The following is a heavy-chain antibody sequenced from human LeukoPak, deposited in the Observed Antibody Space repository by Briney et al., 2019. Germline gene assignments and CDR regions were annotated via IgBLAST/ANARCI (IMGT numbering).Heavy chain of an antibody. D-gene: IGHD3-22*01. Sequence: SETLSLTCTVSGVSISGNDDYWGWLRQPPGKGLEWIGYIHNTGSTYYNPSLKSRVTISVDTSKNQFSLKLSSVTAAETAVYYCARDPYYYDGSGPVLDAFDIWGQGTMVTVSS. V-gene: IGHV4-30-4*02. CDR2: IHNTGST. CDR1: GVSISGNDDY. CDR3: ARDPYYYDGSGPVLDAFDI. J-gene: IGHJ3*02.